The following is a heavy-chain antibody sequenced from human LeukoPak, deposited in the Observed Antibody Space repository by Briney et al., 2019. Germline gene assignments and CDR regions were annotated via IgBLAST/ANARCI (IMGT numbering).Heavy chain of an antibody. CDR2: IYYSGST. CDR3: ARNTYGDYTPGAFDI. D-gene: IGHD4-17*01. Sequence: SETLSLTCTVSGGSISSYYWSWIRQPPGKGLEWIGYIYYSGSTNYNPSLKSRVTISVDTSKNQFSLKLSSVTAADTAVYYCARNTYGDYTPGAFDIRGQGTMVTVSS. V-gene: IGHV4-59*08. J-gene: IGHJ3*02. CDR1: GGSISSYY.